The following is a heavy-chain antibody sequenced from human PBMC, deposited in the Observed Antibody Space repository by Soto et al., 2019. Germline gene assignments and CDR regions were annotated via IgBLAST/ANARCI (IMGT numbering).Heavy chain of an antibody. CDR3: ARDFGSNYYDSSGPYYYFDY. CDR1: VGTFSSYA. CDR2: IIPIFGTA. J-gene: IGHJ4*02. Sequence: QVQLVQSGAEVKKPGSSVKVSCKASVGTFSSYAISWVRQAPGQGLEWMGGIIPIFGTANYGQKFQGRVTITADESTSTAYMELSSLRSEDTAVYYCARDFGSNYYDSSGPYYYFDYWGQGTLVTVSS. V-gene: IGHV1-69*01. D-gene: IGHD3-22*01.